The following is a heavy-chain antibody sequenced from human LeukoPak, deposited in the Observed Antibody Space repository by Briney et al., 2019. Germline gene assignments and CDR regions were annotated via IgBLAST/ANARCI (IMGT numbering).Heavy chain of an antibody. J-gene: IGHJ4*02. CDR2: ISSSGSTI. V-gene: IGHV3-48*04. CDR1: GFTFSSYG. Sequence: GGSLTLSCAASGFTFSSYGMHWVRQAPGKGLEWVSYISSSGSTIYYAASVKGRFTISRDNAKNSLYLQMNSLRAEDTAVYYCARVHRGIDYWGQGTLVTVSS. CDR3: ARVHRGIDY. D-gene: IGHD6-13*01.